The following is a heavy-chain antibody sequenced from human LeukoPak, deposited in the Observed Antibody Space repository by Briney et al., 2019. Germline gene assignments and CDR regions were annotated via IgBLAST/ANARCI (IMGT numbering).Heavy chain of an antibody. D-gene: IGHD3-16*01. V-gene: IGHV4-34*01. CDR3: ARVGGRRGYFDY. CDR2: INHSGST. J-gene: IGHJ4*02. CDR1: GGSFSGYY. Sequence: PSETLSLTCADYGGSFSGYYWSWIRQPPGKGLEWIGEINHSGSTNYNPSLKSRVTISVDTSKNQFSLRLSSVTAADTAVYYCARVGGRRGYFDYWGQGTLVTVSS.